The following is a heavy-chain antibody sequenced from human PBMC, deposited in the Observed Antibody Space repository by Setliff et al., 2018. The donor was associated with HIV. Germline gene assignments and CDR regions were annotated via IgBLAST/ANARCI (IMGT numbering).Heavy chain of an antibody. CDR3: ARARGGNSEWSY. Sequence: PGGSLRLSCAATGFTFSSYVLHWVRQAPGKGLEWVAVMSTGGDIKIYADSVKGRFTISRDNSKNTLYLQMNSLRAEDTAVYSCARARGGNSEWSYWGQGTLVTVSS. V-gene: IGHV3-30-3*01. D-gene: IGHD2-15*01. CDR1: GFTFSSYV. CDR2: MSTGGDIK. J-gene: IGHJ4*02.